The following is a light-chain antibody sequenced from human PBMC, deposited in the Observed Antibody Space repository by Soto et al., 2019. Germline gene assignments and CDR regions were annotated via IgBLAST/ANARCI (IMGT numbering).Light chain of an antibody. J-gene: IGLJ3*02. Sequence: SYELTQPPSLSLSPGQTAMITCSGDALPKQYAYWFQQKPGQAPVLVIYTDNKRPSGIPDRFSGSSSGTTVTLTISGVQAEDEADYYCQSADTSGTYRVFGGGTKVTVL. CDR3: QSADTSGTYRV. CDR2: TDN. CDR1: ALPKQY. V-gene: IGLV3-25*02.